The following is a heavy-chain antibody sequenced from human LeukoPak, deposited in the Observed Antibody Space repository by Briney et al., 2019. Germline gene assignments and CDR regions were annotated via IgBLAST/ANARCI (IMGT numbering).Heavy chain of an antibody. CDR1: GGSFSGYY. Sequence: SETLSLTCAVYGGSFSGYYWSWIRQPPGKGLEWIWLLSHSGSTNYNPAHKVRVTISVDTSKNQFSLKLNSVTAADTAVYYCARGRVSYSSGNTSGFDPWGQGTLVTVSS. D-gene: IGHD6-25*01. CDR3: ARGRVSYSSGNTSGFDP. CDR2: LSHSGST. V-gene: IGHV4-34*01. J-gene: IGHJ5*02.